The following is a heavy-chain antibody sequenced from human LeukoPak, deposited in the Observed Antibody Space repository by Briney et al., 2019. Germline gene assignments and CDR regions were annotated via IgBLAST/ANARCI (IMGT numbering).Heavy chain of an antibody. V-gene: IGHV1-24*01. J-gene: IGHJ4*02. CDR1: GYTLTELS. CDR3: ATDSTVVRYFDY. Sequence: ASVKVSCKVSGYTLTELSMHWVRQAPGKGLEWMGGFDPEDGETIYAQKFQGRVTMTEDTSTDTAYTELSSLRSEDTAVYYCATDSTVVRYFDYWGQGTLVTVSS. CDR2: FDPEDGET. D-gene: IGHD4-23*01.